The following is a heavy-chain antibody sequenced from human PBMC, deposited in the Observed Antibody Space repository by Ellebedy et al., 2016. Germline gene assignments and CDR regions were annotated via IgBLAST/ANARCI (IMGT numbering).Heavy chain of an antibody. V-gene: IGHV3-23*01. Sequence: GGSLRLSXAASGFTFSSYAMSWVRQAPGKGLVWVSAISGSGGSTYYADFVKGRFTISRDNSKNTLYLQMNSLRAEDTAVYYCAKGGGGSGSYYPENFDYWGQGTLVTVSS. CDR2: ISGSGGST. CDR1: GFTFSSYA. D-gene: IGHD3-10*01. J-gene: IGHJ4*02. CDR3: AKGGGGSGSYYPENFDY.